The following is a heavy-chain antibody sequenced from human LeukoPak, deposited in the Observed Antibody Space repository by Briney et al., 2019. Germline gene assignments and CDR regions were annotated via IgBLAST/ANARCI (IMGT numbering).Heavy chain of an antibody. J-gene: IGHJ4*02. CDR1: GFTFSTYA. D-gene: IGHD2-2*01. V-gene: IGHV3-23*01. Sequence: GGSLRLSCAASGFTFSTYAMSWVRQAPGKGLEWVSAIFSSGSTTHYADSVKGRFTISRDNSRSTLYLQLDSLTADGTAVYYCAKDGRYCSSTTCYQYFDYWGQGTLVTVSS. CDR3: AKDGRYCSSTTCYQYFDY. CDR2: IFSSGSTT.